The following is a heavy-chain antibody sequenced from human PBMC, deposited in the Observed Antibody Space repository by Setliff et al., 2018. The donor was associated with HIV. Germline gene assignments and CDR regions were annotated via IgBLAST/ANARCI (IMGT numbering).Heavy chain of an antibody. V-gene: IGHV3-23*01. J-gene: IGHJ4*02. CDR2: ILSTGERT. CDR3: AKELAASGLGYFDS. Sequence: RLSCTASGFTFGNYAMSWVRQAPGEGLEWVSAILSTGERTFYADSVKGRFTISRDNSKNTVYLQMNSLRAEDTAEYYCAKELAASGLGYFDSWGRGILVTVSS. D-gene: IGHD3-22*01. CDR1: GFTFGNYA.